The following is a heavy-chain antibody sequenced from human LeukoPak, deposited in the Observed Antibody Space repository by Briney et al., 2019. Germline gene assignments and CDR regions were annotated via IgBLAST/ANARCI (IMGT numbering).Heavy chain of an antibody. V-gene: IGHV4-34*01. CDR3: ARGKMGLLRYYDY. CDR1: GGSFSGYY. D-gene: IGHD3-9*01. J-gene: IGHJ4*02. Sequence: SETLSLTCAVYGGSFSGYYWSWIRQPPGKGLEWIGEINHSGSTNYNPSLKSRVTISVDTSKNQFSLKLSSATAADTAVYYCARGKMGLLRYYDYWGQGXLVTV. CDR2: INHSGST.